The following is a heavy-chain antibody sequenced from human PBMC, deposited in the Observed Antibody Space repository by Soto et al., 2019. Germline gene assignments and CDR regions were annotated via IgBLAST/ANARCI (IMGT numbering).Heavy chain of an antibody. Sequence: EVQLLESGGGSVQPGGSLRLSCVASGLTFSSYAMSWVRQAPGKGLEWVSAISANGGSTYYADSVKGRFTISRHNSKNTLYLQMNSLRVEDTAVYYCAKFDDYYYYSGMDVWGQGTTVTVSS. CDR2: ISANGGST. CDR1: GLTFSSYA. CDR3: AKFDDYYYYSGMDV. V-gene: IGHV3-23*01. J-gene: IGHJ6*02.